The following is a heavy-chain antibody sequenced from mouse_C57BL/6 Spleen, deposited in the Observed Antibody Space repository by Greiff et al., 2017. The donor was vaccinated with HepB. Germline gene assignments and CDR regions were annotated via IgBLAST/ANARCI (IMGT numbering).Heavy chain of an antibody. CDR3: ARWEENGYYDY. Sequence: DVKLEESGPELVKPGDSVKISCKASGYSFTGYFMNWVMQSHGKSLEWIGRINPYNGDTFYNQKFKGKATLTVDKSSSTAHMELRSLTSEDSAVYYCARWEENGYYDYWGQGTTLTVSS. CDR2: INPYNGDT. CDR1: GYSFTGYF. V-gene: IGHV1-20*01. D-gene: IGHD2-3*01. J-gene: IGHJ2*01.